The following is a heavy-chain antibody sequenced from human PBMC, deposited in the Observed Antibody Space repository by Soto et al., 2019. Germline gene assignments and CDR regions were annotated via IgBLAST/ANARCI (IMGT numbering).Heavy chain of an antibody. CDR1: GFTFSSSG. V-gene: IGHV3-30*18. CDR2: ISYDGSNK. J-gene: IGHJ4*02. CDR3: AKSGTVTTFQFDY. D-gene: IGHD4-17*01. Sequence: GGSLRLSCAASGFTFSSSGMHWVRQAPGKGLEWVSVISYDGSNKYYADSVKGRFTISRDNSKNTLYLQMNSLRAEDTAVYYCAKSGTVTTFQFDYWGQGTMVTVSS.